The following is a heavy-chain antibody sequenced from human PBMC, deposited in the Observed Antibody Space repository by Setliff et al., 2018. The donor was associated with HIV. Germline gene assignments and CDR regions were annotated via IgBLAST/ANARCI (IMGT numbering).Heavy chain of an antibody. J-gene: IGHJ6*03. V-gene: IGHV7-4-1*02. CDR1: GYTFTSYA. CDR3: ARGLGVRHGPHCYMDV. CDR2: INTNTGNP. D-gene: IGHD3-16*01. Sequence: ASVKVSCKASGYTFTSYAMHWVRQAPGQGLEWMGWINTNTGNPTYAQGFTGPFVFSLDTSVSTAYLQISSLKAEDTAVYYCARGLGVRHGPHCYMDVWGKGTTVTVSS.